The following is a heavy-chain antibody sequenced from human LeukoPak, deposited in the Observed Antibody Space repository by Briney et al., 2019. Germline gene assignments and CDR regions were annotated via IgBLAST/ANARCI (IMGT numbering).Heavy chain of an antibody. CDR3: ARGTSLIAAAGPDYYYYGMDV. Sequence: WASVKVSCKASGGTFSSYAISWVRQAPGQGLEWMGGIIPIFGTANYAQKFQGRVTITADESTSTAYMELSSLRSEDTAVYYCARGTSLIAAAGPDYYYYGMDVWGKGTTVTVSS. V-gene: IGHV1-69*13. J-gene: IGHJ6*04. CDR2: IIPIFGTA. D-gene: IGHD6-13*01. CDR1: GGTFSSYA.